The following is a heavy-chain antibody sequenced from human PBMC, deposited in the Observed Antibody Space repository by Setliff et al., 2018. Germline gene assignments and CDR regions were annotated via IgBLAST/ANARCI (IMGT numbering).Heavy chain of an antibody. Sequence: PSETLSLTCTVSDDSISSRTYYWSWIRQPAGKGLEWIGYIYTSWSTVYNPSLQSRVTISVDTSKNQFSLKLNSVTAADTGVYYCANCWCQVPYDYWGQGTRVTVSS. J-gene: IGHJ4*02. D-gene: IGHD2-8*02. V-gene: IGHV4-61*09. CDR1: DDSISSRTYY. CDR3: ANCWCQVPYDY. CDR2: IYTSWST.